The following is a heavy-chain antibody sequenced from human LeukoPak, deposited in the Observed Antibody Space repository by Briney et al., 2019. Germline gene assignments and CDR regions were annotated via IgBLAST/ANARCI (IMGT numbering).Heavy chain of an antibody. CDR2: ISSSSSYI. CDR1: GFTFSSYS. D-gene: IGHD3-22*01. V-gene: IGHV3-21*04. CDR3: ARTYDSSGYYYAPFDY. Sequence: PGGSLRLSCAASGFTFSSYSMNWVRQAPGKGLEWVSSISSSSSYIYYADSVKGRFTISRDNSKNTLYLQMNSLRAEDTAVYYCARTYDSSGYYYAPFDYWGQGTLVTVSS. J-gene: IGHJ4*02.